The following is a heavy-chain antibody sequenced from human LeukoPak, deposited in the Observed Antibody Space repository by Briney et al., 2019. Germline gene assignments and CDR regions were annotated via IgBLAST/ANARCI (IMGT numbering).Heavy chain of an antibody. J-gene: IGHJ4*02. CDR2: IYTSGST. CDR3: AREYGDFDY. CDR1: GGSISSSSYY. D-gene: IGHD4-17*01. Sequence: PSETLSLTCTVSGGSISSSSYYWSWIRQPAGKGLEWIGRIYTSGSTNYNPSLKSRVTMSVDTSKNQFSLKLNSVTAADTAVYYCAREYGDFDYWGQGTLVTVSS. V-gene: IGHV4-61*02.